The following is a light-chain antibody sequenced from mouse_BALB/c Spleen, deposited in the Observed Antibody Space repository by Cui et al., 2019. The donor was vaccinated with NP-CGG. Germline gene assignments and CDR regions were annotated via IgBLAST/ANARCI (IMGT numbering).Light chain of an antibody. CDR1: TGAVTTSNY. CDR3: ALWYSNHWV. Sequence: AVLPQKSALTTSPGETVTLTCRSSTGAVTTSNYANWVQEKPDHLFTGLIGGTNNRAPGVPARFSGSLIGDKAALTITGAQTEDEAIYFCALWYSNHWVFGGGTKLTVL. V-gene: IGLV1*01. J-gene: IGLJ1*01. CDR2: GTN.